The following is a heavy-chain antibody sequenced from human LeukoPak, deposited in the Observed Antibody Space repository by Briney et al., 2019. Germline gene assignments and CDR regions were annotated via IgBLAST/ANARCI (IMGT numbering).Heavy chain of an antibody. CDR2: IYHSGST. J-gene: IGHJ4*02. V-gene: IGHV4-38-2*02. CDR1: GYSISSGYY. CDR3: ARDRGSGYQYYFDY. Sequence: KPSETLSLTCTVSGYSISSGYYWGWIRQPPGKGLEWIGSIYHSGSTYYNPSLKSRVTISVDTSKNQFSLKLSSVTAADTAVYYCARDRGSGYQYYFDYWGQGTLVTVSS. D-gene: IGHD3-22*01.